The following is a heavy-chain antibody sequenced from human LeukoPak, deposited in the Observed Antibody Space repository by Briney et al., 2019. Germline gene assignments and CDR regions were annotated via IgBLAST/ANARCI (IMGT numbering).Heavy chain of an antibody. CDR1: GGSFSGYY. CDR3: ARQQLVRVTPRQLYNWFDP. Sequence: SETLSLTCAVYGGSFSGYYWSWIRQPPGKGLEWIGEINHSGSTNYNPSLKSRVTISVDTSKNQFSLKLSSVTAADTAVYYCARQQLVRVTPRQLYNWFDPWGQGTLVTVSS. D-gene: IGHD6-13*01. V-gene: IGHV4-34*01. CDR2: INHSGST. J-gene: IGHJ5*02.